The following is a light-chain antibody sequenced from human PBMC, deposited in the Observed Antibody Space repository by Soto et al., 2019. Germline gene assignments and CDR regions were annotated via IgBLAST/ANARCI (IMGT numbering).Light chain of an antibody. CDR1: ESIGDY. CDR2: AAS. CDR3: QQYVTSPSIT. Sequence: DIVMTQSPLSLPVTPGEPASLSCWASESIGDYLAWYQQRPGQAPRLLIYAASRRAAGTPHRFSGSGSERAFTLAISGLEPADFGVYYCQQYVTSPSITFGQGTRLEIK. J-gene: IGKJ5*01. V-gene: IGKV3-20*01.